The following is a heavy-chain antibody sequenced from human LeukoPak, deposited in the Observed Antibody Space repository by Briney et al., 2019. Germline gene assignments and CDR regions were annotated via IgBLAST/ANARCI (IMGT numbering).Heavy chain of an antibody. J-gene: IGHJ4*02. CDR2: FDPEDGET. Sequence: ASVKVSCKVSGYTLTELSMHWVRQAPGKGVEWMGGFDPEDGETIYAQKFQGRVTMTEDTSTDTAYMELSSLRSEDTAVYYCATEDGSGSYRSFDYWGQGTLVTVSS. CDR1: GYTLTELS. V-gene: IGHV1-24*01. D-gene: IGHD1-26*01. CDR3: ATEDGSGSYRSFDY.